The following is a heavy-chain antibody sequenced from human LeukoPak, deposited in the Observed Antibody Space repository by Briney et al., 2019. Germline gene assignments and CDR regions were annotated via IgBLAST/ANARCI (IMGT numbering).Heavy chain of an antibody. Sequence: SVKVSCKASGGTFSNFAFSWVRQAPGQGLQWVGRIIPIVDVTSYAQNFKGRVTITADESTTTAYMELSSLRSEDTAVYYYAREIGDREFSFDYCGQGTLVTVSS. CDR1: GGTFSNFA. CDR2: IIPIVDVT. V-gene: IGHV1-69*04. CDR3: AREIGDREFSFDY. D-gene: IGHD3-10*01. J-gene: IGHJ4*02.